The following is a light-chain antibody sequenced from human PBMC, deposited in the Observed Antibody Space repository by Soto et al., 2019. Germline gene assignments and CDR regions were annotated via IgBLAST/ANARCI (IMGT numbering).Light chain of an antibody. CDR3: QHYFSYPYS. Sequence: DIQVTQSPATLSASVGDTVSITCRASQSVLTRLAWYQQNPGKAPNLLIYKASRLRDGVPSRYSGSGSGTDFTLAITSLQPDGFASYFCQHYFSYPYSFGQGTKLE. CDR1: QSVLTR. V-gene: IGKV1-5*03. CDR2: KAS. J-gene: IGKJ2*01.